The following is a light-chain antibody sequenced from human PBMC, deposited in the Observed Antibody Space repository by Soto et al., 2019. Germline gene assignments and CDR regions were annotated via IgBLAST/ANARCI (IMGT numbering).Light chain of an antibody. V-gene: IGKV1-33*01. CDR2: DAS. J-gene: IGKJ4*01. Sequence: DIPMTQSPSSLSASVGDRVTITCQASQDITNYLNWYQQKPGKAPNLLIYDASSLEKGVPSRFSGRGAVTDFTFTISSLQPEDIATYYCQQYDNPRLTFGGGTKVEIK. CDR1: QDITNY. CDR3: QQYDNPRLT.